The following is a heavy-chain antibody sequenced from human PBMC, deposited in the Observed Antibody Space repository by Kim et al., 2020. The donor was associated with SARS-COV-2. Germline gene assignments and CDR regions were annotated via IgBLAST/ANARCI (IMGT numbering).Heavy chain of an antibody. D-gene: IGHD6-13*01. J-gene: IGHJ6*02. V-gene: IGHV3-30*19. Sequence: GGSLRLSCAASGFTFSSYGMHWVRQAPGKGLEWAAVISYDGSNKYYVDSVKGRFTISRDTSKNTLYLQLNSLRAEDTAVYHCARVAAVSTWEYFYYGMDVWGQGTTVTVSS. CDR2: ISYDGSNK. CDR3: ARVAAVSTWEYFYYGMDV. CDR1: GFTFSSYG.